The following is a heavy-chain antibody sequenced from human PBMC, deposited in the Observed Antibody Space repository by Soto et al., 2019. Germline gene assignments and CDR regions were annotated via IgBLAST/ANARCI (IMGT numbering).Heavy chain of an antibody. CDR3: ARLGGYYQSLDT. J-gene: IGHJ5*02. V-gene: IGHV4-59*08. Sequence: PSETLSLTCTVSGGSIYSYYWTWIRQPPGKGLEWIGYVYYTGTTTYSPSLKSRVTISVDTSMNQISLKLSSVTAADTAFYYCARLGGYYQSLDTWGQGTLVTVSS. CDR1: GGSIYSYY. D-gene: IGHD3-22*01. CDR2: VYYTGTT.